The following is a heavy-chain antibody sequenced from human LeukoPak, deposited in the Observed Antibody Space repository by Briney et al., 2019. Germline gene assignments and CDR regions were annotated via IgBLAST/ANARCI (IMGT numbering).Heavy chain of an antibody. V-gene: IGHV3-48*02. CDR2: ISPSISNI. Sequence: GGSHRLSCAASGFTFSSHGMNCARQPPGKGLEWVSFISPSISNIYYADSVKGRFTISRDNARDSLYLQMSSLRDDDTAVYYCARGRIGMAYFDYWGQGSLVTVSS. D-gene: IGHD6-13*01. CDR3: ARGRIGMAYFDY. J-gene: IGHJ4*02. CDR1: GFTFSSHG.